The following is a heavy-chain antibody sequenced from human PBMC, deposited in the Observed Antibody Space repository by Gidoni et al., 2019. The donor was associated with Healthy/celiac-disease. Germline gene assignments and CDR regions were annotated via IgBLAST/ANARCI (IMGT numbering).Heavy chain of an antibody. D-gene: IGHD6-13*01. V-gene: IGHV1-69*01. J-gene: IGHJ5*02. Sequence: QVQLVQSGAEVKKPGSSVKVSCKASGGTFSSYAISWVRQAPGQGLEWMGGIIPIVGTANYAQKFQGRVTITADESTSTAYMELSSLRSEDTAVYYCARCRSSKPGGSGGDYGWFDPWGQGTLVTVSS. CDR1: GGTFSSYA. CDR3: ARCRSSKPGGSGGDYGWFDP. CDR2: IIPIVGTA.